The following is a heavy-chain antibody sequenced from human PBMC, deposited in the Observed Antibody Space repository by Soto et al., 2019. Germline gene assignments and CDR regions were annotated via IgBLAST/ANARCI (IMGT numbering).Heavy chain of an antibody. D-gene: IGHD6-13*01. Sequence: GGSLRLSCAASGFTFSSYSMNWVRQAPGKGLEWVSSISSSSSYIYYADSVKGRFTTSRDNAKNSLYLQMNSLRAEDTAVYYCARAGYSSSWSDYWGQGTLVTVSS. V-gene: IGHV3-21*01. CDR3: ARAGYSSSWSDY. CDR1: GFTFSSYS. J-gene: IGHJ4*02. CDR2: ISSSSSYI.